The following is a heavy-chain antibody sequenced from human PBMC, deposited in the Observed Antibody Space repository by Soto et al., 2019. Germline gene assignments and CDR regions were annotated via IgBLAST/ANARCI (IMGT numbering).Heavy chain of an antibody. D-gene: IGHD6-6*01. CDR3: AKCCSSSARYFDA. J-gene: IGHJ5*02. V-gene: IGHV3-30*18. CDR1: GFSFNSYG. CDR2: ISYDGRNK. Sequence: QVQVVESGGGVVQPGRSLRLSCAASGFSFNSYGMHWVRQAPGKGLEWVAIISYDGRNKYYADSVKGRFTISRDSPKNTLYLQMHSLRAEDTAVYYCAKCCSSSARYFDAWGQGALVTVSP.